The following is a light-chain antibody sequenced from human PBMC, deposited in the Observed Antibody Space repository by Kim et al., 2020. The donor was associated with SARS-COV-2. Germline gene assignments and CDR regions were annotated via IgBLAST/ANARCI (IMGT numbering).Light chain of an antibody. CDR1: QGNSSY. J-gene: IGKJ2*01. CDR3: QQRNSYYT. Sequence: LSAAVGNRVTIAWRTSQGNSSYVAWYQQKSGKAPKLLIYAASTLQGGDPSRFSGSGSGTEFTLTISSLQPEDFATYYCQQRNSYYTFVQGTKLEI. CDR2: AAS. V-gene: IGKV1-9*01.